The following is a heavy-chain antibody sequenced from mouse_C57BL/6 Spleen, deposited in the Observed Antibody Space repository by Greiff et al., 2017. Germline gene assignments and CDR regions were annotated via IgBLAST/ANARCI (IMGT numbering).Heavy chain of an antibody. J-gene: IGHJ2*01. CDR3: ARGAGADY. Sequence: QVQLKESGPELVKPGASVKISCKASGYAFSSSWMNWVKQRPGKGLEWIGRIYPGDGDTNYNGKFKGKATRTADKSSSTAYMQLSSLTSEDSAVYFCARGAGADYWGQGTTLTVSS. CDR1: GYAFSSSW. CDR2: IYPGDGDT. V-gene: IGHV1-82*01. D-gene: IGHD4-1*01.